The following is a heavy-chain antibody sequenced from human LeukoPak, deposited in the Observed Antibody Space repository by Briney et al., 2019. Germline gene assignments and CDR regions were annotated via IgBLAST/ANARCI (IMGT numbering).Heavy chain of an antibody. V-gene: IGHV4-4*02. CDR2: IYHTGNT. J-gene: IGHJ4*02. D-gene: IGHD2-15*01. CDR1: GGSISNSYW. CDR3: VRGSYCSGGSCYADLDY. Sequence: SGTLSLTCAVSGGSISNSYWWNWVRQPPGKGLEWIGEIYHTGNTNYNPSLKSRVTISVDTSKNQFSLKLTPVTAADTAVYYCVRGSYCSGGSCYADLDYWGQGTLVTVSS.